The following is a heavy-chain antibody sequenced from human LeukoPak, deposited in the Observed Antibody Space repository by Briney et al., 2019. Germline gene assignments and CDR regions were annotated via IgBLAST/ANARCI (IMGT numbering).Heavy chain of an antibody. V-gene: IGHV4-38-2*01. D-gene: IGHD5-12*01. J-gene: IGHJ3*02. CDR3: ARQDSGYDPFDI. CDR2: IYHSGST. CDR1: GYSISSGYC. Sequence: LETLSLTCAVSGYSISSGYCWAWIRQPPGKGLEWIGSIYHSGSTFYNPSLKSRVTISVDTSKNQFSVKLSSVTAADTAVYYCARQDSGYDPFDIWGQGTMVTVSS.